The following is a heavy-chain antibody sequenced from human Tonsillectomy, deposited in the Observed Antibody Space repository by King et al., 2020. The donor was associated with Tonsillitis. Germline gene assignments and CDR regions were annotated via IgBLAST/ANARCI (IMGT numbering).Heavy chain of an antibody. D-gene: IGHD3-10*01. Sequence: VQLVQSGAEVKKPGASVKVSCKASGYTFTSYGISWVRQAPGQGLEWMGWISAYNGNTNYAQKFKGRFTMTTDTSTSTAYMELRSLRSDDTAVYYCACGVAASGSGYLQHWGQGTLVTVSS. CDR3: ACGVAASGSGYLQH. CDR2: ISAYNGNT. V-gene: IGHV1-18*04. J-gene: IGHJ1*01. CDR1: GYTFTSYG.